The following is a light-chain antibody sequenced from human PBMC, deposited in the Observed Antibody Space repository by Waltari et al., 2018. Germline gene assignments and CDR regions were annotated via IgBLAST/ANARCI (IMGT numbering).Light chain of an antibody. CDR3: NSYAGTNTWV. J-gene: IGLJ2*01. V-gene: IGLV2-11*01. CDR2: DVT. Sequence: QAALTQPPSVSGSPGQSVTIPCTGTSSDIGAYMYVSWYQQHPGKAPKLMIYDVTKRPSGVSDRFSGSKSGNTAFLTISGLQAEDEADFYCNSYAGTNTWVFGGGTRLTVL. CDR1: SSDIGAYMY.